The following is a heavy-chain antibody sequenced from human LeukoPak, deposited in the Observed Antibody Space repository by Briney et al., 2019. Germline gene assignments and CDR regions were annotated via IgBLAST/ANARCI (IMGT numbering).Heavy chain of an antibody. J-gene: IGHJ6*03. D-gene: IGHD6-6*01. CDR3: ARDHSSSSSSTWRYYYYMDV. CDR2: LHNSGNS. CDR1: GCSIIRYH. V-gene: IGHV4-4*07. Sequence: PWETLSLTFPGTGCSIIRYHWSWIRQPAGKGLDWVGRLHNSGNSDYNPSLKSRVTMSLVTSKNPFSLDLTYVTAADTAVYYCARDHSSSSSSTWRYYYYMDVWGKGTTVTVSS.